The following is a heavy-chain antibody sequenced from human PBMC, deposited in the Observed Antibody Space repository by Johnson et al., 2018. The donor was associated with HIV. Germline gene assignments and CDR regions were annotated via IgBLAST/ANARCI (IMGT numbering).Heavy chain of an antibody. V-gene: IGHV3-66*01. J-gene: IGHJ3*02. CDR2: IYSGGST. D-gene: IGHD6-13*01. Sequence: VQLVESGGGLLQPGGSLRLSCAASGFTVSSNYMSWVRQAPGKGLEWVSVIYSGGSTYYADSVKGRFTISRDNAKNSLYLQMNSLRAEDTAVYYCAREIIAAADDIWGQGTMVTVSS. CDR1: GFTVSSNY. CDR3: AREIIAAADDI.